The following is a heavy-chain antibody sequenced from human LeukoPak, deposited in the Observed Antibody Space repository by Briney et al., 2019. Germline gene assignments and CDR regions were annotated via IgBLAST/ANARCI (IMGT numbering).Heavy chain of an antibody. D-gene: IGHD6-13*01. V-gene: IGHV3-23*01. CDR3: AKVSWANYFDY. Sequence: GGSLRLSCAASGFSFSSYAMSWVRQAPGKGLGWVSAISGSGGNTYYADSVRGRFTISRDNPKNTLYLQMNSLRAEDTAIYYCAKVSWANYFDYWGQGTLVTVSS. CDR1: GFSFSSYA. CDR2: ISGSGGNT. J-gene: IGHJ4*02.